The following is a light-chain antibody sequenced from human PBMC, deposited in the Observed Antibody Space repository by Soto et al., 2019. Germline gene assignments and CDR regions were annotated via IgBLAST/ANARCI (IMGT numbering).Light chain of an antibody. CDR3: QQRMNWPLT. CDR2: DAS. Sequence: EIVLTQSPATLSLSPGGRATLSCRASQTVTNHLAWYQQKAGQAPRLLIFDASTRASGIPPRFSGSGSGTDFTLTISRVDPDDFAVYYCQQRMNWPLTFGGGTKVDNK. V-gene: IGKV3-11*01. J-gene: IGKJ4*01. CDR1: QTVTNH.